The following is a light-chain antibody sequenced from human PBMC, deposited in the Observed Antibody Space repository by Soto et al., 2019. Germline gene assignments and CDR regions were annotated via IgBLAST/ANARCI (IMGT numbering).Light chain of an antibody. CDR2: EVS. CDR1: SSDVGGYNY. CDR3: SSYGSTSTRYV. V-gene: IGLV2-14*01. Sequence: QSVLTQPASVSGSPGQSITISCTGTSSDVGGYNYVSWYQQHPGKAPKLMIYEVSNRPSGVSNRFSGSKSGNTASLTISGLQAEDEADYFCSSYGSTSTRYVFGTRTKLTVL. J-gene: IGLJ1*01.